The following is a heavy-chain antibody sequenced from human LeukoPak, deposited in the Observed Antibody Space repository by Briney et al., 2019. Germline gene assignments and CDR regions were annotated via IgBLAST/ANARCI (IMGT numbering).Heavy chain of an antibody. V-gene: IGHV3-48*01. CDR3: ARGSTYYDSSGQVPFDY. CDR2: ISSSSSTI. CDR1: GFTFSTYS. D-gene: IGHD3-22*01. Sequence: GGSLRLSCAASGFTFSTYSMNWVRQAPGKGLEWVSYISSSSSTIYYADSVKGRFTISRDSAKNSLYLQMNSLRAEDTAVYYCARGSTYYDSSGQVPFDYWGQGTLVTVPS. J-gene: IGHJ4*02.